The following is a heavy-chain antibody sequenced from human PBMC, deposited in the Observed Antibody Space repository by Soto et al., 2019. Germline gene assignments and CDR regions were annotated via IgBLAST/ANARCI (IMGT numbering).Heavy chain of an antibody. CDR2: IRQSGDRS. CDR1: GFIFSNFA. Sequence: PEGSLRLSCAASGFIFSNFAMYWVRRAPGKGLEWVSSIRQSGDRSSYADSAKGRFTISRDNSKNTLYLQMNGLRLDDTAVYYCVTAVRTRLDNWGPGTLVTVSS. V-gene: IGHV3-23*01. D-gene: IGHD3-10*01. CDR3: VTAVRTRLDN. J-gene: IGHJ4*02.